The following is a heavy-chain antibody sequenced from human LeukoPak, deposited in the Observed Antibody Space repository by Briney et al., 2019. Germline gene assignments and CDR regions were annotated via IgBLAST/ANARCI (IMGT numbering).Heavy chain of an antibody. CDR3: ARSAEYYYGSGSYWLFDY. J-gene: IGHJ4*02. D-gene: IGHD3-10*01. CDR2: IYYSGST. V-gene: IGHV4-59*01. CDR1: GFSISSYY. Sequence: SETLSLTCTVSGFSISSYYWSWIRQPPGKGLEWIGYIYYSGSTNYNPSLKSRVTISVDTSKNQFSLKLSSVTAADTAVYYCARSAEYYYGSGSYWLFDYWGQATLVTVSS.